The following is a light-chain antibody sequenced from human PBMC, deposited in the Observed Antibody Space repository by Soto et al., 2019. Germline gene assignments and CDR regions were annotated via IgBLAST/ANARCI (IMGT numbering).Light chain of an antibody. CDR1: SSDVGGYNY. CDR3: SSYTSSSTLGVYVV. V-gene: IGLV2-14*01. J-gene: IGLJ2*01. Sequence: QSVLTQPASVSGSPGQSITISCTGTSSDVGGYNYVSWYQQHPGKAPKLMIYEVSNRPSGVSNRFSGSKSGNTASLTISGLQAEDEADYYCSSYTSSSTLGVYVVFGGGTKLTVL. CDR2: EVS.